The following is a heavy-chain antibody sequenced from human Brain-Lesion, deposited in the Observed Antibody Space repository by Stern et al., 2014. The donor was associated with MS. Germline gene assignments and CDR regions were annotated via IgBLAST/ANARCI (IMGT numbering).Heavy chain of an antibody. Sequence: VQLEESGGGLVQPGGSLRLSCAASGFNFRSYWMHWVRQFPEKGLFWVSQINRDGSDTSYADSVKGRFSISRDNIRNMLYLRMTSLRAEDTAVYYCARGVGDYWGQGARVTVSS. V-gene: IGHV3-74*02. D-gene: IGHD3-16*01. J-gene: IGHJ4*02. CDR3: ARGVGDY. CDR1: GFNFRSYW. CDR2: INRDGSDT.